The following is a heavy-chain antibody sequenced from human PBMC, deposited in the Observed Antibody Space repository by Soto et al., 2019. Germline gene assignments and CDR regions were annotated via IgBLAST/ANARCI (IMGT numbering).Heavy chain of an antibody. CDR1: GFTFSSYW. D-gene: IGHD2-15*01. V-gene: IGHV3-74*01. J-gene: IGHJ4*02. Sequence: EVQLVESGGGLVQPGGSLRLSCAASGFTFSSYWMHWVRQARGKGLVWVSRINSDGSSTCYADSVKGRFTISRDNAKNTLYLQLNSLRAQDTAVYYCVRTSLVVAAATREDYWGQGTLVTVSS. CDR3: VRTSLVVAAATREDY. CDR2: INSDGSST.